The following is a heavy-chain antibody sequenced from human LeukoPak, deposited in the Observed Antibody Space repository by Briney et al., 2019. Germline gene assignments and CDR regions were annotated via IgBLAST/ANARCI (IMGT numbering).Heavy chain of an antibody. CDR3: ARDHYYGSGSYYSIDY. J-gene: IGHJ4*02. D-gene: IGHD3-10*01. Sequence: GGSLRLSCAASGFTFSSYAMHWVRQAPGKGLEWVAVISYDGSNKYYADSVKGRFTISRDNSKNTQYLQMNSLRAEDTAVYYCARDHYYGSGSYYSIDYWGQGTLVTVSS. CDR1: GFTFSSYA. CDR2: ISYDGSNK. V-gene: IGHV3-30*04.